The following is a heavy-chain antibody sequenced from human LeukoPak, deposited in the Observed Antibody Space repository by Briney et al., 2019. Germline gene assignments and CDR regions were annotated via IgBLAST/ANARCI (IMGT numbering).Heavy chain of an antibody. V-gene: IGHV3-21*01. Sequence: GGSLRLSCAASGFTFSSYSMNWVRQAPGKGLEWVSSISSSSSYIYYADSVKGRFTISRDNSKNTLYLQMNSLRAEDTAVYYCATETGGHDAFDIWGQGTMVTVSS. CDR3: ATETGGHDAFDI. CDR1: GFTFSSYS. D-gene: IGHD7-27*01. CDR2: ISSSSSYI. J-gene: IGHJ3*02.